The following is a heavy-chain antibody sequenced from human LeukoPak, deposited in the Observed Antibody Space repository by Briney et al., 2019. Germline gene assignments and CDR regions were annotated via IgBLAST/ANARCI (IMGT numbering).Heavy chain of an antibody. J-gene: IGHJ4*02. V-gene: IGHV1-3*01. CDR3: ARRGVTLTDY. CDR1: GYTFTTYA. D-gene: IGHD2-21*02. Sequence: ASVKVSCKASGYTFTTYALHWVRQAPGQRLEWMGWINAGNANTKYSQKFQGRVTITRDTSASTAYMELSSLRSEDTAVYYCARRGVTLTDYWGQGTLVTVSS. CDR2: INAGNANT.